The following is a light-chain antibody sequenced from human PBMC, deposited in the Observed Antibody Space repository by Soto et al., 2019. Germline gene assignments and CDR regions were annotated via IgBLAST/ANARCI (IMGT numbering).Light chain of an antibody. CDR2: DAS. J-gene: IGKJ5*01. CDR1: QSINSW. CDR3: QQYNSYSIT. V-gene: IGKV1-5*01. Sequence: DIQMSQSPSTLSASVGDRVTNTFPASQSINSWLAWYQQKPGKAPKLLIYDASSLESGVPSRFSGSGSGTEFTLTISSLQPDDFATYYCQQYNSYSITFGQGTRLEIK.